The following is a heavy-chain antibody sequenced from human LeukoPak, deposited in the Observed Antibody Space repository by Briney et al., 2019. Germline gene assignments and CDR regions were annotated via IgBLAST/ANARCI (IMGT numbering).Heavy chain of an antibody. J-gene: IGHJ4*02. V-gene: IGHV3-48*03. CDR1: GFTFSSYE. CDR3: ARCDYGDSYFDY. CDR2: ISSSGSTI. Sequence: GGSLRLYCAASGFTFSSYEMNWVRQAPGKGLEWVSYISSSGSTIYYADSVKGRFTISRDNAKNSLYLQMNSLRAEDTAVYYCARCDYGDSYFDYWGQGTLVTVSS. D-gene: IGHD4-17*01.